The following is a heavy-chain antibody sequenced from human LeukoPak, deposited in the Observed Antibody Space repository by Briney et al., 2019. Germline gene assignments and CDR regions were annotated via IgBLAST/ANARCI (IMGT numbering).Heavy chain of an antibody. D-gene: IGHD6-13*01. CDR3: ARDLEAANTYYFDY. J-gene: IGHJ4*02. V-gene: IGHV3-66*01. CDR2: ISSAGTT. Sequence: PGGSLRLSCAASGFIFSSHWMHWVRQAPGKGLVWVSIISSAGTTYYADSVKGRFTISRDNSKNTVYLQVNSLRDEDTAVYYCARDLEAANTYYFDYWGQGTMVTVSS. CDR1: GFIFSSHW.